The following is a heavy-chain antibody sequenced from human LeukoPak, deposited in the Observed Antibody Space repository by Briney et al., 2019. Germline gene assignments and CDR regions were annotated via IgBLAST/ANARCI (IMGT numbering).Heavy chain of an antibody. D-gene: IGHD3-22*01. CDR3: ASAYYDSSGYPNWFDP. CDR1: GGSFSGYY. Sequence: PSETLSLTCAVYGGSFSGYYWSWIRQPPGKGLEWIGEINHSGSTNYNPSLKSRVTISVDTSKNQFSLKLSSVTAADTAVYYCASAYYDSSGYPNWFDPWGQGTLVTVSS. CDR2: INHSGST. V-gene: IGHV4-34*01. J-gene: IGHJ5*02.